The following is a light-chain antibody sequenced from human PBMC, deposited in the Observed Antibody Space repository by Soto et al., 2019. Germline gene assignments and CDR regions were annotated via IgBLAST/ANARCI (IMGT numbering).Light chain of an antibody. Sequence: ENVMTQSPVTLSASPGESATLSCRASQSVDNNVAWYQQKPGQAPRLLIVGSFSRATSIPARFSGSGSGSEFTLPIIGLQSEDFAVYYCQQYNDMPPITFGQGTRLEIK. CDR1: QSVDNN. J-gene: IGKJ5*01. CDR2: GSF. CDR3: QQYNDMPPIT. V-gene: IGKV3-15*01.